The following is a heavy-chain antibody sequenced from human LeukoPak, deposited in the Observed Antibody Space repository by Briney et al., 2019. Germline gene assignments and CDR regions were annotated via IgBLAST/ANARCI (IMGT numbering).Heavy chain of an antibody. CDR1: GFPFNRFA. CDR3: AKEGITGADS. J-gene: IGHJ4*02. Sequence: GGSLRLSCTASGFPFNRFAMSWVRQAPGQGLAWVSAISGGGDAHYADSVKDRFTISRDNSKNTLFLHMNNLTADDTALYYCAKEGITGADSWGQGTLVSVSS. CDR2: ISGGGDA. V-gene: IGHV3-23*01.